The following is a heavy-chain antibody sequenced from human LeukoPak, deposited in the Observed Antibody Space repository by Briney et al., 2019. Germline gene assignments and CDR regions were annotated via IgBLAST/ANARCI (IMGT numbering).Heavy chain of an antibody. V-gene: IGHV3-7*01. D-gene: IGHD6-6*01. Sequence: PGGSLRLSCGASGFTFSNYWMTWVRQAPGKGLEWVANIKQDGSEIDSVDSMKGRFTISRDNAKNSLYLQMNSLRAEDTALYYCARIGYSSSSFDYWGQGTLVTVSS. CDR1: GFTFSNYW. J-gene: IGHJ4*02. CDR2: IKQDGSEI. CDR3: ARIGYSSSSFDY.